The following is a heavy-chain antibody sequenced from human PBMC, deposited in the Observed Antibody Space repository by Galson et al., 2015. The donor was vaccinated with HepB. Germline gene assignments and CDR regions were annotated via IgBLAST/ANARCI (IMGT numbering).Heavy chain of an antibody. CDR1: GFRFTKYS. J-gene: IGHJ4*02. CDR2: ITGGDERT. V-gene: IGHV3-23*01. D-gene: IGHD3-16*01. CDR3: AKVAILGATPHYFDY. Sequence: SLRLSCATSGFRFTKYSMSWVRQAPGKGLQWVSAITGGDERTYYADSVKGRFTTSRDSSSNTVFLLMTSLRVDDTAVYCCAKVAILGATPHYFDYLGQGTLVTVSS.